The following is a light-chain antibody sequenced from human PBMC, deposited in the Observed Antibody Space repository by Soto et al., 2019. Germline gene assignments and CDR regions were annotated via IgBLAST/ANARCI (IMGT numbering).Light chain of an antibody. V-gene: IGKV1-5*03. CDR3: QQYYSYPRT. Sequence: DIQMTQSPSNLSASVGDRVTITCRASQSISSWLAWYQQKPGKAPKLLIYKASSLESGVPSRFSGSGSGTDFTLTISCLQSEDFATYYCQQYYSYPRTFGQGTKVDIK. J-gene: IGKJ1*01. CDR1: QSISSW. CDR2: KAS.